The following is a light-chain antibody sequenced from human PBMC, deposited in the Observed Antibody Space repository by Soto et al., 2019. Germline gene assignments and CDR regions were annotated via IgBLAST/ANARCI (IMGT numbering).Light chain of an antibody. Sequence: DIQLTQSPSFLSASVGDRLTITCRASQGISTYLAWYQQKPGKAPEVLIYAASTLQSGVPSRFSGSGSGTEFTLAISSLQPEDCATYYCQQLNSYPLTFGPGTKVDFK. V-gene: IGKV1-9*01. CDR1: QGISTY. CDR3: QQLNSYPLT. J-gene: IGKJ3*01. CDR2: AAS.